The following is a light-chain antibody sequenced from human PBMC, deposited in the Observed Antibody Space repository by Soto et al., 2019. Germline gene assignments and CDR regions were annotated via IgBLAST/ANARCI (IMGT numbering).Light chain of an antibody. Sequence: DIQMTQSPSTLSASVGDRVTITCRASQSISSWLAWYQQKPGKAPKLLIYDASNLESGVPSRFSGSGSGTEFTLTISSLQPDDFAIYYCPQYDRFSPFCHGTKLEIK. V-gene: IGKV1-5*01. CDR3: PQYDRFSP. J-gene: IGKJ2*01. CDR2: DAS. CDR1: QSISSW.